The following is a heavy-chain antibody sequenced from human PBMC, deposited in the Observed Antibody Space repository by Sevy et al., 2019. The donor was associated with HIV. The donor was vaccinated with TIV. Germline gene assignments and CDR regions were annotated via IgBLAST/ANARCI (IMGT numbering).Heavy chain of an antibody. J-gene: IGHJ6*02. V-gene: IGHV4-61*01. D-gene: IGHD6-19*01. CDR3: ARDVGGYSSGWYPPGYYYYGMDV. Sequence: SETLSLTCTVSGGSVSSGSYYWSWIRQPPGKGLEWIGYIYYSGSTNYNPSLKSRVTISVDTSKNQFSLKLGSVTAADTAVYYCARDVGGYSSGWYPPGYYYYGMDVWGQGTTVTVSS. CDR2: IYYSGST. CDR1: GGSVSSGSYY.